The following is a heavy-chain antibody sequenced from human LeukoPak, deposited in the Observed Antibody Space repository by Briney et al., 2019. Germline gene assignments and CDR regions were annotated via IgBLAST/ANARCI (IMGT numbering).Heavy chain of an antibody. CDR2: ISGSGGST. D-gene: IGHD3-22*01. CDR3: AKGDTMIVVVRTFVDY. CDR1: GFTFSSYA. J-gene: IGHJ4*02. Sequence: PGGSLRLSCAASGFTFSSYAMSWVRQAPGKGLEWVSAISGSGGSTYYADSVKGRFTISRDNSKNTLYLQMNSLRAEDTAVYYCAKGDTMIVVVRTFVDYWGQGTLVTVSS. V-gene: IGHV3-23*01.